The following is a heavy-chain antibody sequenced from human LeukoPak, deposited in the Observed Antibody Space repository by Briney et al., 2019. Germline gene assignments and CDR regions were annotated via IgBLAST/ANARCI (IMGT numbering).Heavy chain of an antibody. CDR2: IYYSGST. J-gene: IGHJ3*02. Sequence: SRTLSLTCTVSGGSISSGDYYWSWIRQPPGKGLEWIGYIYYSGSTYYNPSLKSRVTISVDTSKNQFSLKLSSVTAADTAVYYCASYSSSTGDAFDIWGQGTMVTVSS. D-gene: IGHD6-6*01. V-gene: IGHV4-30-4*08. CDR1: GGSISSGDYY. CDR3: ASYSSSTGDAFDI.